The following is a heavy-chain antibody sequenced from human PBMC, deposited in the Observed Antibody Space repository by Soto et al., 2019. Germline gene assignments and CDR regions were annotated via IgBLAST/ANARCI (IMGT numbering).Heavy chain of an antibody. J-gene: IGHJ4*02. D-gene: IGHD5-18*01. CDR3: AKERDTRSSSCLGS. Sequence: SLGLSCAAPRFTFSNTGMQWVCQAQGKGLEWVAVISHDGTVKYYADSVKGRFTISRDNFQNTLDLQMDSLRAEDTAGYYCAKERDTRSSSCLGSWGQGPLGTVSS. V-gene: IGHV3-30*18. CDR2: ISHDGTVK. CDR1: RFTFSNTG.